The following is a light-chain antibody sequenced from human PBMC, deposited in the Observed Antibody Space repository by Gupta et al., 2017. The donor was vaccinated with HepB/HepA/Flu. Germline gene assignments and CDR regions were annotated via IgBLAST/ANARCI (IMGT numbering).Light chain of an antibody. CDR3: QSYDSSLSGSWV. J-gene: IGLJ3*02. CDR1: SSNIGACYD. CDR2: GNS. V-gene: IGLV1-40*01. Sequence: QSVLTQPPSVSGAPGQRVTISCTGRSSNIGACYDVHYYQQLPGTAPKLLIYGNSNRTSGVPDRFSGSKSGTSASLAITGLQAEDEADYYCQSYDSSLSGSWVFGGGTKLTVL.